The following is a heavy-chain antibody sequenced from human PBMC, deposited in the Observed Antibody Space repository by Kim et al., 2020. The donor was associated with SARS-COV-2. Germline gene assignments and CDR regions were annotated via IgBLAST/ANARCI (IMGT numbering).Heavy chain of an antibody. J-gene: IGHJ4*02. CDR3: ATGTHYSGGAYFDY. D-gene: IGHD3-10*01. CDR2: SYYSGGT. V-gene: IGHV4-59*01. CDR1: GGSISRYY. Sequence: SETLSLTCTVSGGSISRYYWNWVRQPPGKGLEWIGYSYYSGGTNYNPSLTSRVTISVDTSKNQLSLKLNSVTAADTAVYYCATGTHYSGGAYFDYWGQGT.